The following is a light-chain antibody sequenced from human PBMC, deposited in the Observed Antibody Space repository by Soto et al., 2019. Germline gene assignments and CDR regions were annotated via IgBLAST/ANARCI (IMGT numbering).Light chain of an antibody. J-gene: IGKJ2*01. CDR3: QHYGVPVGYT. CDR2: GAS. Sequence: DIVLTQSPSTLSLSPGDKATLSCRASQTVRNNYVAWYQQKPGQAPKLLIYGASRRATGIPGRFSGSGSGTDFALTISRLEPEDFAVYYCQHYGVPVGYTFGQGTKLEIK. V-gene: IGKV3-20*01. CDR1: QTVRNNY.